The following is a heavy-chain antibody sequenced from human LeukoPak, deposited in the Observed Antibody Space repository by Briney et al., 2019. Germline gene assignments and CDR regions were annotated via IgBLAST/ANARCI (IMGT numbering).Heavy chain of an antibody. CDR2: MNPNSGNT. J-gene: IGHJ4*02. CDR3: AKDPNWNDEVYFDY. D-gene: IGHD1-1*01. CDR1: GHTFTSYD. V-gene: IGHV1-8*02. Sequence: ASVKVSCKASGHTFTSYDINWVRQATGQGLEWMGWMNPNSGNTAYAQKFQGRVTMTRNTSISTAYMELSSLRSEDTAVYYCAKDPNWNDEVYFDYWGQGTLVTVSS.